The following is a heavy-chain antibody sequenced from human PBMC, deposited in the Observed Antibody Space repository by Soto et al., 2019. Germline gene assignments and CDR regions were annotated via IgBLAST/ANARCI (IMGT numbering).Heavy chain of an antibody. CDR1: CGSLSRGGFY. CDR2: IYYSGST. CDR3: ARATTATHWYFDL. D-gene: IGHD4-17*01. J-gene: IGHJ2*01. V-gene: IGHV4-31*03. Sequence: SETPSLTCTFSCGSLSRGGFYWRWVRPHPGKGLEWIGYIYYSGSTYYNPSLKSRVTISVDTSKNQFSLKLSSVTAADTAVYYCARATTATHWYFDLWGRGTLVTVSS.